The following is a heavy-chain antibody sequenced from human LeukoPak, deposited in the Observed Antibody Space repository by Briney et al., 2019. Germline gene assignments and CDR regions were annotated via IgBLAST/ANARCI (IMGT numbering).Heavy chain of an antibody. Sequence: GESLKVSCKASEYCFTTYWIGWVRQTPEKGLEWIGVVYPGDSDTRYNPPFQGQVTISADKSINTAFLQWSSLKVSDTAMYYCVRPAGGHYDYYYMDVWGKGTAVTASS. J-gene: IGHJ6*03. CDR3: VRPAGGHYDYYYMDV. V-gene: IGHV5-51*01. CDR1: EYCFTTYW. CDR2: VYPGDSDT. D-gene: IGHD3-16*01.